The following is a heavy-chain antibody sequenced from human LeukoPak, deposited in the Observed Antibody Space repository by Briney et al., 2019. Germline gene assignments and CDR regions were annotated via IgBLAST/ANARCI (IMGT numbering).Heavy chain of an antibody. CDR3: ARSESRWLGELYAFDI. J-gene: IGHJ3*02. V-gene: IGHV1-8*01. CDR2: MNPNSGNT. Sequence: ASVKVSCKASGYTFTSYDINWVRQATGQGLEWMGWMNPNSGNTGYAQKFQGRVTMTRNTSISTAYMELSSLRSEDTAVYYCARSESRWLGELYAFDIWGQGTMVTVSS. CDR1: GYTFTSYD. D-gene: IGHD3-10*01.